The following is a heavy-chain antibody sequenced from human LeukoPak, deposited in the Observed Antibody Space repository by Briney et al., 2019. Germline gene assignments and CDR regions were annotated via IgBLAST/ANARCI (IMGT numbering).Heavy chain of an antibody. V-gene: IGHV4-59*11. CDR2: FYYSGT. D-gene: IGHD3-10*01. CDR1: GASISSHD. CDR3: TRVSYYGTQPPD. J-gene: IGHJ4*02. Sequence: SETLSLTCTVSGASISSHDWGWIRQPPGKGLEWIGDFYYSGTNYNPSLESRVTISVDTANNQFSLSVSSVTAADTAVYYCTRVSYYGTQPPDWGQGTLVTVSS.